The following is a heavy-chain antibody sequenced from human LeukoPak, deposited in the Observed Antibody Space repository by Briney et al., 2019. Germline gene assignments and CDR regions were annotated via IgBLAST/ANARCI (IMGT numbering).Heavy chain of an antibody. CDR2: ISGDGGST. CDR1: GFTFDDYA. Sequence: GGSLRLSCAASGFTFDDYAMHWVRQAPGKGLEWASLISGDGGSTYYADSVKGRFTISRDNSKNSLYLQMNSLRTEDTALYYCAKDSGYSSGWYGGYWGQGTLVTVSS. D-gene: IGHD6-19*01. V-gene: IGHV3-43*02. CDR3: AKDSGYSSGWYGGY. J-gene: IGHJ4*02.